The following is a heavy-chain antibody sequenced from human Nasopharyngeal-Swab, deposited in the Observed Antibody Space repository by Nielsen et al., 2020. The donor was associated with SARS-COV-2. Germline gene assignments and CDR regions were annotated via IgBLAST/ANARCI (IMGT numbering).Heavy chain of an antibody. CDR1: GFTFSSYA. D-gene: IGHD6-19*01. CDR2: IYSGGGST. CDR3: ANTGVAGTPGGFDY. V-gene: IGHV3-23*03. Sequence: GESLKISCAASGFTFSSYAMSWVRQAPGKGLEWVLVIYSGGGSTYYADSVKGRFTISRDNSKNTLYLQMNSLRAEDTAVYYCANTGVAGTPGGFDYWGQGTLVTVSS. J-gene: IGHJ4*02.